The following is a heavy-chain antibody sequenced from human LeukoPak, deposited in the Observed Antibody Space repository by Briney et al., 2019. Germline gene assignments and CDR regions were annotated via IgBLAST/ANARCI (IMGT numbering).Heavy chain of an antibody. CDR1: GFSVSSNY. J-gene: IGHJ4*02. D-gene: IGHD4-23*01. CDR2: IYSGGST. Sequence: GGSLRLSCAASGFSVSSNYMSWVRQAPGKGLEWVSVIYSGGSTYYADSVKGRFTISRDNSKSTLYLQMNSLRAEDTAVYYCARDDGIGGPFDYWGQGTLVTVSS. CDR3: ARDDGIGGPFDY. V-gene: IGHV3-53*01.